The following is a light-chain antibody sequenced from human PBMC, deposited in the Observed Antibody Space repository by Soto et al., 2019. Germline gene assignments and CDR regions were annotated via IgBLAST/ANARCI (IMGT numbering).Light chain of an antibody. CDR2: EVS. CDR3: SSYISSSTVVV. J-gene: IGLJ2*01. CDR1: SSDIGYYNY. Sequence: QSVLTQPPSASGSPGQSVTISCTGTSSDIGYYNYVSWYQQHPGKAPKLMIYEVSNRPSGVSNRFSGSKSGNTASLTISGLQAEDEADYYCSSYISSSTVVVFGGGTKLTVL. V-gene: IGLV2-14*01.